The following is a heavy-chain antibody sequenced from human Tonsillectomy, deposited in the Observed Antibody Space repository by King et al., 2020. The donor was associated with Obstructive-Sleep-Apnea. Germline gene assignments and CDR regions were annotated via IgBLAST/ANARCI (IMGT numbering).Heavy chain of an antibody. CDR3: ARHTAAGGRFDY. V-gene: IGHV4-59*08. CDR1: GDSISNYY. D-gene: IGHD6-13*01. CDR2: IYYSGST. J-gene: IGHJ4*02. Sequence: VQLQESGPGLVKPSETLSLTCTVSGDSISNYYWTWIRPPPGKGLEWIGNIYYSGSTNYNPSLKSRVTISVDMSKSQFSLKLSSVTAADTAVYYCARHTAAGGRFDYWGQGTLVTVS.